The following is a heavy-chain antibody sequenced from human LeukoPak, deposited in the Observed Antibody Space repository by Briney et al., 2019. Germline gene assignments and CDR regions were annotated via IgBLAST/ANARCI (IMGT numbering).Heavy chain of an antibody. V-gene: IGHV1-69*04. CDR2: IIPILGIA. D-gene: IGHD3-22*01. CDR1: GGTFSSYA. Sequence: GASVKVSCKASGGTFSSYAISWVRQAPGQGLEWMGRIIPILGIANYAQKFQGRVTITADESTSTAYMELSSLRSEDTAVYYCARSSLVSYDSSGYYRGPYYFDYWGQGTLVTVSS. J-gene: IGHJ4*02. CDR3: ARSSLVSYDSSGYYRGPYYFDY.